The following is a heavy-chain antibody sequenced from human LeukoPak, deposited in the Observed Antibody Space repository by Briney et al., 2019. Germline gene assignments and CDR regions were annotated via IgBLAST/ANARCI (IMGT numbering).Heavy chain of an antibody. CDR3: AKDSGRDGYSNTNYFDY. D-gene: IGHD5-24*01. Sequence: KPGGSLRLSCAASGFTFSSYSMNWVRQAPGKGLEWVSSISSSSSYIYYADSVKGRFTISRDNAKNSLYLQMNSLRAEDTALYYCAKDSGRDGYSNTNYFDYWGQGTLVTVSS. CDR1: GFTFSSYS. CDR2: ISSSSSYI. J-gene: IGHJ4*02. V-gene: IGHV3-21*04.